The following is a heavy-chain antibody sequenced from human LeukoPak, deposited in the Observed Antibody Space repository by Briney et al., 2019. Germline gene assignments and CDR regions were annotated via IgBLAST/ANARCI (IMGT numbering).Heavy chain of an antibody. CDR2: IKSKTDGGTT. V-gene: IGHV3-15*01. J-gene: IGHJ6*03. CDR3: SYSSSNQRYYYYYYMDV. D-gene: IGHD6-13*01. CDR1: GFTFSNAW. Sequence: GGSLRLSCAASGFTFSNAWMSWVRQAPGKGLEWVGRIKSKTDGGTTEYAAPVKGRFTISRDDSKNTLYLQMNSLKTEDTAVYYCSYSSSNQRYYYYYYMDVWGKGTTVTVSS.